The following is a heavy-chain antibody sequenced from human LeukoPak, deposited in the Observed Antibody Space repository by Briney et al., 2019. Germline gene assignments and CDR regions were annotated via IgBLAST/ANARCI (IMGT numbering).Heavy chain of an antibody. CDR2: INHSGST. V-gene: IGHV4-34*01. Sequence: SETLSLTCAVYGGSFSGYYWSWIRQPPGKGLEWIGEINHSGSTNYNPSLKSRVTISVDTSKNQFSLKLSSVTAADTAVYYCARGIAVAGFRTQYNWFDPWGQGTLVTVSS. J-gene: IGHJ5*02. CDR1: GGSFSGYY. D-gene: IGHD6-19*01. CDR3: ARGIAVAGFRTQYNWFDP.